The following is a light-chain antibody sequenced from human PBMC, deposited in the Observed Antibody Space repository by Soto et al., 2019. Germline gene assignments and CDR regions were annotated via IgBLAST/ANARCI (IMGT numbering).Light chain of an antibody. V-gene: IGKV3-20*01. J-gene: IGKJ4*01. CDR3: QQYGSSPLT. CDR2: GAS. CDR1: QSVSSSY. Sequence: EIVLTQSPGTLSLSPGERATLSCRASQSVSSSYLAWYQQKPGQAPRLLIYGASCRATGIPDRFSGSGSGTDFTLTISRLEPEDCAVYYCQQYGSSPLTFGGGTKVEIK.